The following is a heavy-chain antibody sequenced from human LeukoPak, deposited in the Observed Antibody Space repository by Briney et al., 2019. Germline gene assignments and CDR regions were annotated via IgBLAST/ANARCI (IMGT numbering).Heavy chain of an antibody. D-gene: IGHD3-10*01. CDR1: GGSISSGDYY. CDR2: IYYSGST. J-gene: IGHJ4*02. CDR3: ARSLQGGSGSYYNGYYFDY. Sequence: PSETLSLTCTVSGGSISSGDYYWSWIRQPPGKGLEWIGYIYYSGSTFYNPSLKSRVTISVDTSKNQFSLKLSSVTAADTAVYYCARSLQGGSGSYYNGYYFDYWGQGTLVTVSS. V-gene: IGHV4-30-4*01.